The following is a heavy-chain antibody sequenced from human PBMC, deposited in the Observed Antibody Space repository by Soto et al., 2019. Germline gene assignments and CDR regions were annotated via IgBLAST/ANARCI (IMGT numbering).Heavy chain of an antibody. J-gene: IGHJ4*02. CDR2: IWHDGKNK. V-gene: IGHV3-33*01. CDR1: GFTFSNFG. CDR3: ARDPLKVEAIDY. Sequence: QVQVVESGGGVVQPGTSLRLSCAASGFTFSNFGMHWVRQAPGKGLEWVAVIWHDGKNKYNANSVEGRFTISRDNSKNTLNLQMNNLRVENTAVYYCARDPLKVEAIDYLGQGTLVIFSS.